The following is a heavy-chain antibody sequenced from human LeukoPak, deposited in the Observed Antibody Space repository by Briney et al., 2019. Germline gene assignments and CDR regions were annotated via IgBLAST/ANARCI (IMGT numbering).Heavy chain of an antibody. Sequence: SETLSLTCAVSGGSISSSNWWSWVRQPPGKGLEWIGEIYHSGSTNYNPSLKSRVTISVDKSKNQFPLKLSSVTAADTAVYYCASGDSSGYYSYYFDYWGQGTLVTVSS. V-gene: IGHV4-4*02. D-gene: IGHD3-22*01. CDR1: GGSISSSNW. CDR2: IYHSGST. CDR3: ASGDSSGYYSYYFDY. J-gene: IGHJ4*02.